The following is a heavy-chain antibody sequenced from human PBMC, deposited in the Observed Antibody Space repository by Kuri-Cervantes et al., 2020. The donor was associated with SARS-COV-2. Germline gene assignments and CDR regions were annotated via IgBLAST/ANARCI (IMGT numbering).Heavy chain of an antibody. V-gene: IGHV1-69*04. D-gene: IGHD6-6*01. CDR2: IIPILGTA. Sequence: SVKVSCKASGGTFSSYAISWVRQAPGQGLEWMGRIIPILGTANYAQKFQGRVTITADKSTSTAYMELSSPRSEDTAVYYCARDLIAARPEVFDPWGQGTLVTVSS. J-gene: IGHJ5*02. CDR1: GGTFSSYA. CDR3: ARDLIAARPEVFDP.